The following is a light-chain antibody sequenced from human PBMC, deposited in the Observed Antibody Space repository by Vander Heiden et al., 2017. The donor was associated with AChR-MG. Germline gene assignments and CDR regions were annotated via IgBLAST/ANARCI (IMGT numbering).Light chain of an antibody. CDR3: SSRDSSGNHHYV. CDR1: SLRSYY. Sequence: SSELTQDPAVSVALGQTVRITCQGNSLRSYYASWYQQKPGQAPVLVIYGKHNRRSGIPDRFSGSSSGNTASLTITGAQAEDEADYYCSSRDSSGNHHYVFGTGTKVTVL. V-gene: IGLV3-19*01. CDR2: GKH. J-gene: IGLJ1*01.